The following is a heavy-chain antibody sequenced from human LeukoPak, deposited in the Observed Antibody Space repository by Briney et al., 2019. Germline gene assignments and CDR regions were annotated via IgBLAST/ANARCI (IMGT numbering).Heavy chain of an antibody. J-gene: IGHJ6*02. D-gene: IGHD6-13*01. CDR1: GYTFTSYG. V-gene: IGHV1-3*01. CDR3: ARDLAVIAAAGPNYGMDV. Sequence: ASVKVSCKASGYTFTSYGISWVRQAPGQGLEWMGWINAGNGNTKYSQKFQGRVTITRDTSASTAYMEVSSLRSEDTAVYYCARDLAVIAAAGPNYGMDVWGQGTTVTVSS. CDR2: INAGNGNT.